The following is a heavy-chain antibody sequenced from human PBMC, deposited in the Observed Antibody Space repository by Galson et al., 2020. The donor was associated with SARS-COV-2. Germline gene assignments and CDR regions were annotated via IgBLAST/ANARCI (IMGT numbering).Heavy chain of an antibody. V-gene: IGHV1-69*13. D-gene: IGHD6-19*01. J-gene: IGHJ6*03. Sequence: SVKVSCKASGGTFSSYAISWVRQAPGQGLEWMGGIIPIFGTANYAQKFQGRVTITADESTSTAYMELSSLRSEDTAVYYCARTPSVAGRVYYYYYMDVWGKGTTVTVSS. CDR1: GGTFSSYA. CDR3: ARTPSVAGRVYYYYYMDV. CDR2: IIPIFGTA.